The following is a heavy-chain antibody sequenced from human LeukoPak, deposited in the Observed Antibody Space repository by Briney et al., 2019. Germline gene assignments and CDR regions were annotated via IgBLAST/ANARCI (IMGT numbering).Heavy chain of an antibody. CDR1: GFTFSSVW. V-gene: IGHV3-21*01. J-gene: IGHJ4*02. CDR3: ARRPCTDGVCGFDY. Sequence: PGGSLRLSCAASGFTFSSVWVSWVSQAPGTWLEWGSSISTSSSFIYYADSVKGRSTIARDNAKNSLYLQMNSLRAEDSAVYYCARRPCTDGVCGFDYWGQRTLVTVSS. D-gene: IGHD2-8*01. CDR2: ISTSSSFI.